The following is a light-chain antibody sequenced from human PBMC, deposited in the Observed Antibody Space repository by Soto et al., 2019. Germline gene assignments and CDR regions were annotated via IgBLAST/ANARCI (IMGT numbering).Light chain of an antibody. CDR1: QDISSY. CDR3: QPLNIYPLT. CDR2: AAS. Sequence: DIQLTQSPSSLSASVGDRATITFRASQDISSYLARYQQKPGKAPKLLIYAASTLQSGVPSRFSGSGSGTEFTLTISSLQPEDFATYCCQPLNIYPLTFCGGTKVEIK. V-gene: IGKV1-9*01. J-gene: IGKJ4*01.